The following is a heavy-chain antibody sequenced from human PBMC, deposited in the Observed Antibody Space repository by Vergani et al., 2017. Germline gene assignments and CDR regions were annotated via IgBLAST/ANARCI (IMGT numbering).Heavy chain of an antibody. CDR3: TRQPQEGASGPPSVPT. J-gene: IGHJ4*02. CDR1: GGSISSGGSS. V-gene: IGHV4-30-2*01. D-gene: IGHD5-12*01. Sequence: QFHLQESGPGLVKPSQTLSLTCTISGGSISSGGSSWSWIRQPPGRGLEWLGYIYATGDTYMKPFLKSRVTMSVDRSKNQISLKVASVTAADTAVYYCTRQPQEGASGPPSVPTWGQGISVIVSS. CDR2: IYATGDT.